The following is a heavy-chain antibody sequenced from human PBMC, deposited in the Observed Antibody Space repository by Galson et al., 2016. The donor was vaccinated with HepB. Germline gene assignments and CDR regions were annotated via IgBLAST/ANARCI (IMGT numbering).Heavy chain of an antibody. CDR1: GFTFSTYA. V-gene: IGHV3-23*01. J-gene: IGHJ4*02. CDR3: AREDSTITAASFDY. Sequence: SLRLSCAASGFTFSTYAMSWVRQAPGKGLEWVSAISCSGGGTYYAGSVKGRFTISRDDSKNTLYLQMNSLRTEDTAVYYCAREDSTITAASFDYWGQGTLVTVSS. D-gene: IGHD6-13*01. CDR2: ISCSGGGT.